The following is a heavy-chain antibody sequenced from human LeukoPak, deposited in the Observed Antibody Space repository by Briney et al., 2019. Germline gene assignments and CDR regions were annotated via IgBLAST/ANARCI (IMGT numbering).Heavy chain of an antibody. D-gene: IGHD5-18*01. CDR2: ITYNSGTI. CDR1: GFTFRSYA. V-gene: IGHV3-48*02. CDR3: ARDSGYSYADDY. J-gene: IGHJ4*02. Sequence: GGSLRLSCAASGFTFRSYAMQWVRQAPGKGLEWVSYITYNSGTIFYADSVKGRFTISRDNAKDSLYLQMSSLRDEDTAVYYCARDSGYSYADDYWGQGTLVTVSS.